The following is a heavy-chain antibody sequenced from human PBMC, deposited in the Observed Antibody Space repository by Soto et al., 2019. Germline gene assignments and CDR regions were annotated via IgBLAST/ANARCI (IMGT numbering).Heavy chain of an antibody. V-gene: IGHV3-7*01. Sequence: PGGSLRLSCAASGFTFSSYWMSWVRQALGKRLEWVANIKQDGSEKYYVDSVKGRFTISRDTAKNSLYLQMNSLRAEDTAVYYCACWGRGDSYGYDGYWGQGTVVTVSS. CDR3: ACWGRGDSYGYDGY. D-gene: IGHD5-18*01. CDR1: GFTFSSYW. CDR2: IKQDGSEK. J-gene: IGHJ4*02.